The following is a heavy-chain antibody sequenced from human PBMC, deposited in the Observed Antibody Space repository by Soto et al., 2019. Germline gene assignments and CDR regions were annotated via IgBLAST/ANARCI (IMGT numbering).Heavy chain of an antibody. CDR2: ISGGGAIT. CDR3: VKDWRGSESYGYFDY. D-gene: IGHD3-10*01. CDR1: GFTFSSYA. J-gene: IGHJ4*02. Sequence: EVQLLESGGGLVQPGESLRLSCAASGFTFSSYAMNWVRQAPGKGLEWVSAISGGGAITYYADSVKGRFTISRDNSKNTLFLLMTSLKAEDTALYYCVKDWRGSESYGYFDYRGQGILVTVSS. V-gene: IGHV3-23*01.